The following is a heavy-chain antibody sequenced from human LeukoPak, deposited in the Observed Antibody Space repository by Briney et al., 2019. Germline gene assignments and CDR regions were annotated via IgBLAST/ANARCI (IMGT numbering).Heavy chain of an antibody. CDR2: VKSKTDGGTT. CDR3: TTGRGAFDI. J-gene: IGHJ3*02. CDR1: GFTFNIAW. D-gene: IGHD3-10*01. V-gene: IGHV3-15*01. Sequence: GGSLRLSCAASGFTFNIAWMSWVRQAPGKGLEWVGRVKSKTDGGTTDYAAPVKGRFTISRDDSKNTLYLQMNSLKTDDTALYYCTTGRGAFDIWGQGTMVTVSS.